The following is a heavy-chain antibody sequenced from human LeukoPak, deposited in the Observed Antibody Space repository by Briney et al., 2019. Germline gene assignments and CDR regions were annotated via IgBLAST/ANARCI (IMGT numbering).Heavy chain of an antibody. Sequence: ASVTLSCKASGYTVTICGISWGRQAPGQGLGWMGWISAYNGNTNYAQKLQGRVTMTTDTSTSIAYMELRSLRSDDTAVYYCARDRVPRDYYGSGSFHGGEGTLVTVSS. V-gene: IGHV1-18*01. J-gene: IGHJ4*02. CDR1: GYTVTICG. CDR2: ISAYNGNT. D-gene: IGHD3-10*01. CDR3: ARDRVPRDYYGSGSFH.